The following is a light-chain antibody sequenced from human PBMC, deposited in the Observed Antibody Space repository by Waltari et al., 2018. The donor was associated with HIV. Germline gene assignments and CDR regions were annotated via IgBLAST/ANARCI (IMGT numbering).Light chain of an antibody. CDR1: ALPKKY. J-gene: IGLJ2*01. V-gene: IGLV3-10*01. CDR3: YSTDSSGFGV. Sequence: SYELTQPPSVSVSPGQTARITCSGDALPKKYAYWYQQKSGQAPVLVINEDSKRPSGTPERLSGSRSGTMTAWTISGAQVEDEGDYHCYSTDSSGFGVFGGETKLTVL. CDR2: EDS.